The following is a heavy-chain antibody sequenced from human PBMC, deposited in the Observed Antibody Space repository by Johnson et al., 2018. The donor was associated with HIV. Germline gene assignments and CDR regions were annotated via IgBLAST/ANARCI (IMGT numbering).Heavy chain of an antibody. V-gene: IGHV3-66*02. D-gene: IGHD1-26*01. J-gene: IGHJ3*02. Sequence: MLLVESGGGLVQPGGSLRLSCAASGFTVSSNYMSWVRQAPGKGLEWVSVIYSGCGTYYADSVKGRFTISRDNSKNTMDLQMNSLRAEDTAVYYCARVRIGRENAFDIWGQGTMVTVSS. CDR3: ARVRIGRENAFDI. CDR2: IYSGCGT. CDR1: GFTVSSNY.